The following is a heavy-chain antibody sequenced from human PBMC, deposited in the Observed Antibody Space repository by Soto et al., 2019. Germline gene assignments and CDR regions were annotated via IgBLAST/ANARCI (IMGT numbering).Heavy chain of an antibody. Sequence: QVQLVQSGGEVKKPGASVKLSCTASGYTFTSYGISWVRQAPGQELEWMGWISAYNGKTNYAQNVQGRVTMTTDTSTRTAYMDLRSLRSGDTAVYYCARGGDVNYYHGMDVWGQGTTVTVSS. V-gene: IGHV1-18*01. D-gene: IGHD5-12*01. CDR2: ISAYNGKT. CDR3: ARGGDVNYYHGMDV. J-gene: IGHJ6*02. CDR1: GYTFTSYG.